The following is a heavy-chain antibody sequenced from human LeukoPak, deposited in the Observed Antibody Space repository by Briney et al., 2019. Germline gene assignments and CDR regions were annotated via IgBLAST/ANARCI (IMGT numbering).Heavy chain of an antibody. D-gene: IGHD4-17*01. Sequence: RGSLRLSCSASGXTFTSYAMHWVRQAPGKGLECVSAISSKGITTYYADSVKGRFTISRDNSWNTLYLQMSSLRAEDTAVYYCVKSGTPATIRGAIDIWGQGKMVIVSS. CDR2: ISSKGITT. J-gene: IGHJ3*02. V-gene: IGHV3-64D*09. CDR1: GXTFTSYA. CDR3: VKSGTPATIRGAIDI.